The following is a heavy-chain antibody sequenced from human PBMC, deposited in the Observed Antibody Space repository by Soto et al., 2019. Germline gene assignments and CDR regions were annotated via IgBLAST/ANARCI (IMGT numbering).Heavy chain of an antibody. D-gene: IGHD6-19*01. J-gene: IGHJ5*02. CDR1: GGSFSGYY. CDR3: ARGRRCLIAVAGTYQLYNWFDP. CDR2: INHSGST. Sequence: PSESLSLTCAVYGGSFSGYYWSWIRQPPGKGLEWIGEINHSGSTNYNPSLKSQVTISVDTSKNQFSLKLSSVTAADTDVYYCARGRRCLIAVAGTYQLYNWFDPWGQGTLVTVSS. V-gene: IGHV4-34*01.